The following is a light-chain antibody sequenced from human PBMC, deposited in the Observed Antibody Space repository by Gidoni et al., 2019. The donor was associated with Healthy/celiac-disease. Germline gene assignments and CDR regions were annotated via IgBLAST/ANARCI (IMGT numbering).Light chain of an antibody. Sequence: IVLTPSQGTLSLSPGERSTLSCRARQSVSSSYLAWYQQKPGQAPRLLLYGASSRATSIPERFSGSGSGTDFTLTISRLEHEDFAVYYCQKYGSSPLTFXGXTKVEIK. CDR1: QSVSSSY. CDR2: GAS. J-gene: IGKJ4*01. V-gene: IGKV3-20*01. CDR3: QKYGSSPLT.